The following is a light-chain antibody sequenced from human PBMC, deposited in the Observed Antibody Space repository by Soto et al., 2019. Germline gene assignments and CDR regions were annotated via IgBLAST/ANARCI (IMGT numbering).Light chain of an antibody. CDR2: GAF. J-gene: IGKJ1*01. Sequence: ELVLTQSPGTLSLSPWERATFSCRASQSVSSNYLAWYQQKPGQAPRLLIYGAFKRATGIPDRFSGSGSGTDFTLTISRMEPEDFAVYCCQQYGSSPRTFGQGTKVDIK. CDR1: QSVSSNY. V-gene: IGKV3-20*01. CDR3: QQYGSSPRT.